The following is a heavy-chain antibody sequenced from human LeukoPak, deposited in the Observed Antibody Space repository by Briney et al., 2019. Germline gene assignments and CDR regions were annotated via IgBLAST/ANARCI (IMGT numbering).Heavy chain of an antibody. D-gene: IGHD3-22*01. CDR2: IYSGGTI. CDR1: GFRVRTNY. CDR3: VRAVHHLFYSDSSGYYGDAFDV. Sequence: PGGPLRLSCAPSGFRVRTNYMSWLRQATGKGVEGVSDIYSGGTIRYADSVKGRFTIPRDNSRDTLHLQMNSLRVDDTAVYYCVRAVHHLFYSDSSGYYGDAFDVWGQGTVVTVSS. V-gene: IGHV3-53*01. J-gene: IGHJ3*01.